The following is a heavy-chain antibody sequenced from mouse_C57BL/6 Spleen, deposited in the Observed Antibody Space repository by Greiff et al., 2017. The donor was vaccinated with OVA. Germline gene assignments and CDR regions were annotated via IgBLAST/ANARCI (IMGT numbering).Heavy chain of an antibody. J-gene: IGHJ4*01. CDR1: GFTFSDYG. CDR3: SRAVLYYYAMDY. CDR2: ISSGSSSI. D-gene: IGHD1-1*01. V-gene: IGHV5-17*01. Sequence: EVKVIESGGGLVKPGGSLKLSCAASGFTFSDYGMHWVRQAPEKGLEWVAYISSGSSSIYYADTVKGRFILSRDNAKNTLYLQMTSRRSEDTAMDSSSRAVLYYYAMDYWGQGTSLTVSS.